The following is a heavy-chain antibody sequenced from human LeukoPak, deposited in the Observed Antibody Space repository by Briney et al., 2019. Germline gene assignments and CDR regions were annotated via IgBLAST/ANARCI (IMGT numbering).Heavy chain of an antibody. J-gene: IGHJ4*02. CDR3: AREWGGATTHDY. CDR1: GFTFSSYS. V-gene: IGHV3-21*01. CDR2: ISSSSSYI. D-gene: IGHD1-26*01. Sequence: GGSLRLSCAASGFTFSSYSMNWVRQAPGKGLEWVSSISSSSSYIYYADSVKGRFTISRDNAKNSLYLQMNSLRAEDTAVYYCAREWGGATTHDYWGRGTLVTVSS.